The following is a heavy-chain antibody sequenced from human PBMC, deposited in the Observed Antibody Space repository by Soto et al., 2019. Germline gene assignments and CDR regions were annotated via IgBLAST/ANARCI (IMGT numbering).Heavy chain of an antibody. CDR1: GYTFTGYY. CDR3: ATVLDYSRGGPGDFDI. J-gene: IGHJ3*02. CDR2: INPNSGGT. V-gene: IGHV1-2*04. Sequence: ASVKVSCKASGYTFTGYYMHRVRQAPGQGLEWMGWINPNSGGTNYAQKFQGWVTMTRDTSISTAYMELSRLRSDDTAVYYCATVLDYSRGGPGDFDIWGQGTMVTVSS. D-gene: IGHD4-4*01.